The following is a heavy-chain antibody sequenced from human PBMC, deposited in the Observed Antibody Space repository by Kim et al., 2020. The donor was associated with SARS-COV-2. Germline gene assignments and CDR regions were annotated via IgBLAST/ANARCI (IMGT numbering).Heavy chain of an antibody. V-gene: IGHV3-33*06. J-gene: IGHJ6*02. D-gene: IGHD3-10*01. Sequence: GGSLRLSCAASGFTFSSYGMHWVRQAPGKGLEWVAVIWYDGSNKYYADSVKGRFTISRDNSKNTLYLQMNSLRAEDTAVYYCAKDAGMVRGVSRYYYGMDVWGQGTTVTVS. CDR3: AKDAGMVRGVSRYYYGMDV. CDR2: IWYDGSNK. CDR1: GFTFSSYG.